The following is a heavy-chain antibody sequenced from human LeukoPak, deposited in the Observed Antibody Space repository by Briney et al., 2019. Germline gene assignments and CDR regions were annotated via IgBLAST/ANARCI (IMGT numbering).Heavy chain of an antibody. CDR3: ATTRWELLRLDY. CDR1: GYTLTELS. D-gene: IGHD1-26*01. V-gene: IGHV1-24*01. CDR2: FDPEDGET. J-gene: IGHJ4*02. Sequence: ASAKVSCKVSGYTLTELSMHWVRQAPGKGLEWMGGFDPEDGETIYAQKFQGRVTMTEDTSTDTAYMELSSLRSEDTAVYYCATTRWELLRLDYWGQGTLVTVSS.